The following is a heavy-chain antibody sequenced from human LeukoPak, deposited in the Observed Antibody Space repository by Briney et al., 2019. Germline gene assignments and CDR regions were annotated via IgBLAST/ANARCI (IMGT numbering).Heavy chain of an antibody. V-gene: IGHV3-30*18. Sequence: GGSLRLSCAASGFTFSSYGMHWVRQAPGKGLEWVAVISYDGSNKYYADSVKGRFTISRDNSKNTLYLQMSSLRAEDTAVYYCAKFRGPEWELPPQVWGQGTLVTVSS. CDR2: ISYDGSNK. CDR1: GFTFSSYG. J-gene: IGHJ4*02. CDR3: AKFRGPEWELPPQV. D-gene: IGHD1-26*01.